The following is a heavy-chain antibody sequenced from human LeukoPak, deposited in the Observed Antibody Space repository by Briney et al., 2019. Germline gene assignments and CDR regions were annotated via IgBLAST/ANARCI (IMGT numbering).Heavy chain of an antibody. CDR2: IDPSGDKT. CDR3: ARGLDSNGYYAP. CDR1: GYTFTSYY. J-gene: IGHJ5*02. Sequence: ASVEVSCKASGYTFTSYYMHWVRQAPGQGLEWMGIIDPSGDKTTYAQKFQGRVTMTRDTSTSTVYMELSSLRSEDTAVYYYARGLDSNGYYAPWGQGTLVTVSS. D-gene: IGHD3-22*01. V-gene: IGHV1-46*01.